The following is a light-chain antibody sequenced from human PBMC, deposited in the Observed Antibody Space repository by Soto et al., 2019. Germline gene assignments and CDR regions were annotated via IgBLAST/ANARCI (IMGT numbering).Light chain of an antibody. V-gene: IGLV1-51*01. CDR1: SSNIGSKS. CDR3: GTWDNSLSAWV. J-gene: IGLJ3*02. Sequence: QTVVTQPPSVSAAPGQKVTISCYGSSSNIGSKSVSWFQQLPGTAPKLLVYDNNKQPSGIPDRISGSKSGTSATLGITGVQAADEADYYCGTWDNSLSAWVFGGGTKLTVL. CDR2: DNN.